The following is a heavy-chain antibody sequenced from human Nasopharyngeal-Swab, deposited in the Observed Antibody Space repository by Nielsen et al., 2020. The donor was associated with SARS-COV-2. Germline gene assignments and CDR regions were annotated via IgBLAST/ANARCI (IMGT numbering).Heavy chain of an antibody. J-gene: IGHJ6*02. D-gene: IGHD4-11*01. CDR1: GFTFGDYA. CDR3: TRGGTTVTPGYYYYGMDV. Sequence: GRSLKLSCTASGFTFGDYAMSWFRQAPGKGLEWVGFIRSKAYGGTTEYAASVKGRFTISRDDSKSIAYLQMNSLKTEDTAVYYCTRGGTTVTPGYYYYGMDVWGQGTTVTVSS. CDR2: IRSKAYGGTT. V-gene: IGHV3-49*03.